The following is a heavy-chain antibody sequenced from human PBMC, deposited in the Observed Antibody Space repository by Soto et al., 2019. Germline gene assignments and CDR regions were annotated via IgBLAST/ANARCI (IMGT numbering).Heavy chain of an antibody. V-gene: IGHV1-3*01. D-gene: IGHD3-22*01. CDR1: GYTFTSYA. CDR3: ARDQYYPDSSGYYYFDY. Sequence: GXSVKVSCKASGYTFTSYAMHWVRQAPGQRLEWMGWINAGNGNTKYSQKFQGRVTITRDTSASTAYMELSSLRSEDTAVYYCARDQYYPDSSGYYYFDYWGQGNLVTVSS. J-gene: IGHJ4*02. CDR2: INAGNGNT.